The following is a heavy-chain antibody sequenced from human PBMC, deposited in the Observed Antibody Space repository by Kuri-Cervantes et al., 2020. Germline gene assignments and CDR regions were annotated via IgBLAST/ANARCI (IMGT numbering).Heavy chain of an antibody. V-gene: IGHV3-21*04. CDR1: GFTFSSYS. CDR2: ISSSSSYI. CDR3: AKLGLGY. J-gene: IGHJ4*01. Sequence: LSLTCAASGFTFSSYSMNWVRQAPGKGLEWVSSISSSSSYIYYADSVKGRFTISRDNSKNTLYLQMNSLRVEDTAVYYCAKLGLGYWGHGTLVTVSS. D-gene: IGHD6-13*01.